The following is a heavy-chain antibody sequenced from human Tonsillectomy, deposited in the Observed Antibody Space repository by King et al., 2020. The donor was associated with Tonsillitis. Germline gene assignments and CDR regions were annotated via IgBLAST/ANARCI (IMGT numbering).Heavy chain of an antibody. CDR2: ISPRNGNK. D-gene: IGHD5-18*01. CDR3: AREDNIYGFGDDAFDV. J-gene: IGHJ3*01. CDR1: GYTFTSYG. V-gene: IGHV1-18*04. Sequence: QLVQSGAEVKKPGASVKVSCKASGYTFTSYGISWVRQAPGQGLEWMGWISPRNGNKNYAQKVQGRVTMTTDTSTSTAYMELKSLRSDDTAVYYCAREDNIYGFGDDAFDVWGQGTMVTVSS.